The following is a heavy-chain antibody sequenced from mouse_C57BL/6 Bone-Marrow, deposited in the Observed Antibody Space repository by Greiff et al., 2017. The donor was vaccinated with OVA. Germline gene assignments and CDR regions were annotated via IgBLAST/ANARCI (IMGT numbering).Heavy chain of an antibody. Sequence: EVKLMESGGGLVKPGGSLKLSCAASGFTFSSYAMSWVRQTPEKRLEWVATISDGGSYTYYPDNVKGRFTISRDNAKNNLYLQMSHLKSEDTAMYYCARGGSSFCFDYWGQGTTLTVSS. CDR3: ARGGSSFCFDY. J-gene: IGHJ2*01. D-gene: IGHD1-1*01. V-gene: IGHV5-4*03. CDR1: GFTFSSYA. CDR2: ISDGGSYT.